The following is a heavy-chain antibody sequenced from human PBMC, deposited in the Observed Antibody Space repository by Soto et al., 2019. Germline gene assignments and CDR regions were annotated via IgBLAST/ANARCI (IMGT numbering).Heavy chain of an antibody. V-gene: IGHV4-31*03. CDR3: ARTKCSGGSCYSWPLDY. Sequence: TSETLSLTCTVSGGSITTGGYYWSWIRQLPXKGLEWIGHRYYSESTYYNPSLKSRVSISLDTSKNQFSLKLSFVTAADTAMYYCARTKCSGGSCYSWPLDYWGQGTPVTVSS. CDR2: RYYSEST. D-gene: IGHD2-15*01. CDR1: GGSITTGGYY. J-gene: IGHJ4*02.